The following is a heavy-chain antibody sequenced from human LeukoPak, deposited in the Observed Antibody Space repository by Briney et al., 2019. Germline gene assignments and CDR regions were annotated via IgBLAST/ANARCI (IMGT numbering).Heavy chain of an antibody. Sequence: PGRSLRLSCAASGFTLSSYGMHWVRQAPGKGLEWVAVISYDGSNKYYADSVKGRFTISRDNSKNTLYLQMNSLRAEDTAVYYCAKDSAVAGTLGDYWGQGTLVTVSS. J-gene: IGHJ4*02. CDR2: ISYDGSNK. V-gene: IGHV3-30*18. CDR3: AKDSAVAGTLGDY. D-gene: IGHD6-19*01. CDR1: GFTLSSYG.